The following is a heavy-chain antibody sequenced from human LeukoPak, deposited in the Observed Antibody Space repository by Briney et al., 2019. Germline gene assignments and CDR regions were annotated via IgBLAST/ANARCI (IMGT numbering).Heavy chain of an antibody. V-gene: IGHV1-2*02. J-gene: IGHJ4*02. CDR1: VCTFTGQY. Sequence: ASVKVSFKSSVCTFTGQYIHWVRQAAGQGLEWMGWSNPNRGCTNYAQNLQGRVTMTTDTSTSTVYIELRNLISDDKGVYYCAKGQTKRFLWVGELVSNINPFDYWGQGNLVTVSS. CDR2: SNPNRGCT. D-gene: IGHD3-10*01. CDR3: AKGQTKRFLWVGELVSNINPFDY.